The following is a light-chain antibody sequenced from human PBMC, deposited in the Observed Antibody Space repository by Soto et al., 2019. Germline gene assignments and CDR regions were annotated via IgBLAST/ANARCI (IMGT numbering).Light chain of an antibody. V-gene: IGLV2-14*01. J-gene: IGLJ2*01. Sequence: QSVLTQPASVSGSPGQSITISCTGTSSDVGGYNYVSWYQQHPGKAPKLMIYDVSNRPSGVSNRFSGSKSGNTASLTISGLQAEDEAEYYRSSYTSSSTPVVFGGGTKLTVL. CDR1: SSDVGGYNY. CDR3: SSYTSSSTPVV. CDR2: DVS.